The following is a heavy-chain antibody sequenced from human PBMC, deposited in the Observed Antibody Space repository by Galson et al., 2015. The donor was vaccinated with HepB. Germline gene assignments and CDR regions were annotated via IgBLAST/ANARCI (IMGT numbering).Heavy chain of an antibody. J-gene: IGHJ1*01. Sequence: SLRLSCAASGFTFSANAMTWVRQAPRKGLEWVASIRGSGGSTYYADSVKGRFTISRDNSKNTVYLQMSRLRVEDTAIYFCANENGTSWTGYLQHWGQGILVTVSS. CDR3: ANENGTSWTGYLQH. CDR1: GFTFSANA. D-gene: IGHD3/OR15-3a*01. CDR2: IRGSGGST. V-gene: IGHV3-23*01.